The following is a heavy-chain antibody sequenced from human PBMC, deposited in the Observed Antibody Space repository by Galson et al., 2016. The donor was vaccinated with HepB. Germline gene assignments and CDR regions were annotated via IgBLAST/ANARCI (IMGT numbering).Heavy chain of an antibody. Sequence: SETLSLTCTVSGGSIRSYYWTWIRQPPGKGLEWIGYIYYSGSTSYNPSLKSRVTISADTSKNQFSLKLRSVTAADTGLYYCARETYYYDIRGRGVFAFDIWGQGTMVTVSS. J-gene: IGHJ3*02. CDR1: GGSIRSYY. V-gene: IGHV4-59*01. CDR2: IYYSGST. D-gene: IGHD3-22*01. CDR3: ARETYYYDIRGRGVFAFDI.